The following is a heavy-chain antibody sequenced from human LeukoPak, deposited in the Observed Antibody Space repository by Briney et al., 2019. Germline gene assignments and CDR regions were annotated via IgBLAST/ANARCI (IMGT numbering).Heavy chain of an antibody. CDR3: ARELPAAILRLDPGLDY. J-gene: IGHJ4*02. CDR1: GFTFSSYW. Sequence: GGSLRLSCAASGFTFSSYWMHWVRQAPGKALVWVSRINSDGSSTSYADSVKGRFTISRDNAKNTLYLQMNSLRAEDTAVYYCARELPAAILRLDPGLDYWGQGTLVTVSS. CDR2: INSDGSST. V-gene: IGHV3-74*01. D-gene: IGHD2-2*01.